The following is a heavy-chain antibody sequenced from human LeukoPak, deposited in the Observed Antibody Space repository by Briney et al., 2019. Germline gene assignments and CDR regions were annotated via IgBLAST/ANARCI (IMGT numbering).Heavy chain of an antibody. CDR1: GFTFSSYG. D-gene: IGHD1-26*01. V-gene: IGHV3-30*02. J-gene: IGHJ4*02. CDR2: IRYDGSNK. Sequence: PGGSLRLSCAASGFTFSSYGMHWVRQAPGKGLEWVAFIRYDGSNKYYADSVKGRFTISRDNVKDSLYLQMNSLRAEDTAVYYCARDKIVRATHFDYWGQGTLVTVSA. CDR3: ARDKIVRATHFDY.